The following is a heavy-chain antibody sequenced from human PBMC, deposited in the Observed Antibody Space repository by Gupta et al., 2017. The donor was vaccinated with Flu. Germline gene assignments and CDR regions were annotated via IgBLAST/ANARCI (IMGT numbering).Heavy chain of an antibody. D-gene: IGHD4-17*01. CDR2: ISYDESNK. CDR3: ARGGNYGGNIFDY. V-gene: IGHV3-30-3*01. J-gene: IGHJ4*02. Sequence: VHQVPGKGLEWVAGISYDESNKYYADSVKGRFTISRDNSKNTLYLQMYSLRAEDTAVYYCARGGNYGGNIFDYWGQGTLVTVSS.